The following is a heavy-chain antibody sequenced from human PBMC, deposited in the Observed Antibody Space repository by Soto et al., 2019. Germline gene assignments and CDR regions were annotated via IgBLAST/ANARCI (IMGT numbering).Heavy chain of an antibody. CDR2: ISYDGSNK. V-gene: IGHV3-30-3*01. CDR1: GFTFSSYA. CDR3: VSEGTTTVVTTGYY. J-gene: IGHJ4*02. Sequence: QVQLGESGGGVVQPGRSLRLSCAASGFTFSSYAMHWVRQAPGKGLEWVAVISYDGSNKYYADSVKGRFTISRDNSKNTLYLQMNSLRAEDTAVYYCVSEGTTTVVTTGYYWGQGTLVTVSS. D-gene: IGHD4-17*01.